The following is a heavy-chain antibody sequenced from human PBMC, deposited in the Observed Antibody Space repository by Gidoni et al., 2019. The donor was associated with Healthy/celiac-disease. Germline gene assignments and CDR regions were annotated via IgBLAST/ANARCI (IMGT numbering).Heavy chain of an antibody. J-gene: IGHJ3*02. CDR3: ARDAGGSSGDDAFDI. D-gene: IGHD1-26*01. CDR2: IYYSGST. V-gene: IGHV4-31*03. CDR1: GGSISSGGYY. Sequence: QVPLQESGPGLVQPSQTLSLTCTVSGGSISSGGYYWSWIRQHPGKGLEWIGYIYYSGSTYYNPSLKSRVTISVDTSKNQFSLKLSAVTAADTAVYYCARDAGGSSGDDAFDIWGQGTMVTVSS.